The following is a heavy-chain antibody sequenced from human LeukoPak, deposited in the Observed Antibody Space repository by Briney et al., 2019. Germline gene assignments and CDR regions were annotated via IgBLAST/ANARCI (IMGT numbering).Heavy chain of an antibody. D-gene: IGHD3-10*01. V-gene: IGHV3-30-3*01. CDR1: GFTFSSYA. CDR2: ISYDGSNK. J-gene: IGHJ4*02. Sequence: PGGSLRLSCAASGFTFSSYAMHWVRQAPGKGLEWVAVISYDGSNKYYADSVKGRFTISRDNSKNTLYLQMNSLRAEDTAVYYCARDNGGSGRMGYFDYWGQGTLVTVSS. CDR3: ARDNGGSGRMGYFDY.